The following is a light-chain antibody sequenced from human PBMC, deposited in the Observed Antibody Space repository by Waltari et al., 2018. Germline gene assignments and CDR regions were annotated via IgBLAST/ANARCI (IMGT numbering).Light chain of an antibody. CDR3: QQYEAFPVT. CDR1: QSVNRG. J-gene: IGKJ1*01. V-gene: IGKV1-5*03. Sequence: DIQMTQSPSTLSASVGDRVTITCRASQSVNRGSAWYQQKPGKAPKLRISKASALQNGVAPRCSGGGSGTEFTLTISNLQPDDSSTYYCQQYEAFPVTFGHGTKVEIK. CDR2: KAS.